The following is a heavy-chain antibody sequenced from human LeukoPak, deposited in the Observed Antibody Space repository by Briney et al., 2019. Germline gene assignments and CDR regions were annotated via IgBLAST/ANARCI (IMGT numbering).Heavy chain of an antibody. V-gene: IGHV4-59*01. Sequence: SEALSLTCTVSGGSISSYYWSWIRQPPGKGLEWIGYIYYSGSTNYNPSLKSRVTISVDTSKNQFSLKLSSVTAADTAVYYCARDKYYGSGSVDWGQGTLVTVSS. J-gene: IGHJ4*02. D-gene: IGHD3-10*01. CDR2: IYYSGST. CDR3: ARDKYYGSGSVD. CDR1: GGSISSYY.